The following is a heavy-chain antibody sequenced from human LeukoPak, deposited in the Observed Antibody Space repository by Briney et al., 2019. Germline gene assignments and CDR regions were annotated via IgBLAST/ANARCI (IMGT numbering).Heavy chain of an antibody. CDR1: GFTFSSYS. CDR3: ARGETHYYDTSGYWAYYFDY. J-gene: IGHJ4*02. Sequence: GGSLRLSCAASGFTFSSYSMNWVRQAPGKGLEWVSSISSSSSYIYYADSVKGRFTISRDNARNSLYLQMNNLRAEDTAVYYCARGETHYYDTSGYWAYYFDYWGQGTLVTVSS. CDR2: ISSSSSYI. D-gene: IGHD3-22*01. V-gene: IGHV3-21*04.